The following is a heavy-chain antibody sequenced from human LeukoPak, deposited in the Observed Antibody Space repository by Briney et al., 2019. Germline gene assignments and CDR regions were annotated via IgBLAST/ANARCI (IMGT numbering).Heavy chain of an antibody. V-gene: IGHV3-53*01. CDR1: GFTVSSNY. CDR2: IYSGGST. Sequence: GGSLRLSCAASGFTVSSNYMSWVRQAPGKGLEWVSVIYSGGSTYYADSVKGRFTISRDNSKNTLYLQMNSLRAEDTAVYYCARGAVDIYLWVHFDYWGQGTLVTVSS. J-gene: IGHJ4*02. CDR3: ARGAVDIYLWVHFDY. D-gene: IGHD2-21*01.